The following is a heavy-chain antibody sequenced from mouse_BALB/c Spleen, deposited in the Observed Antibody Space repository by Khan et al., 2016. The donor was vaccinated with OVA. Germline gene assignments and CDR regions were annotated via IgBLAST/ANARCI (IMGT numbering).Heavy chain of an antibody. V-gene: IGHV5-17*02. J-gene: IGHJ2*01. CDR3: ATSYFYGYYFDY. Sequence: EVELVESGGGLVQSGGSRKLSCAASGFTFTSYGMHWIRQAPEKGLEWVAYISSDSNPIYYVDTVKGRFTISRDNPKNTLFLQMTSLRSGDTAMYFCATSYFYGYYFDYWGQGTTLTVSS. D-gene: IGHD1-1*01. CDR2: ISSDSNPI. CDR1: GFTFTSYG.